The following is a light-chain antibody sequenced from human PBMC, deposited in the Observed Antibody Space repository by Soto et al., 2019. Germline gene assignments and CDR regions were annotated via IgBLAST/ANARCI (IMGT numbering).Light chain of an antibody. J-gene: IGKJ5*01. CDR3: QQYRSYPIP. V-gene: IGKV1D-16*01. Sequence: DIQMTQSPASLSASEGDRVTITCRASQGISSMLAWYQQKPGKVPKSLIYSTSTLQSGVPPRFSGSGSGTDFTLTISSLQPEDFATYYCQQYRSYPIPFGQVRLPEIK. CDR1: QGISSM. CDR2: STS.